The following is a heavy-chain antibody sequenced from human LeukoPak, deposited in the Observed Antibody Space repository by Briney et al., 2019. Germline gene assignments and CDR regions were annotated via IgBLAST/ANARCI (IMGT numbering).Heavy chain of an antibody. Sequence: ASVKVSCKTSGYTFIGYYIHWVRQAPGQGLEWMGWINPHSGGTNYAQKFQGRVTMTRDTSIRTAYMELRSLRSDDTAVYYCASLRHSGGPLPQSSWGQGTLVTVSS. D-gene: IGHD2-21*01. CDR1: GYTFIGYY. J-gene: IGHJ5*02. CDR3: ASLRHSGGPLPQSS. CDR2: INPHSGGT. V-gene: IGHV1-2*02.